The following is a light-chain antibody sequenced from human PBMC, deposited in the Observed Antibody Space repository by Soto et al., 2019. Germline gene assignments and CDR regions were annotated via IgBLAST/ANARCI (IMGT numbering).Light chain of an antibody. Sequence: EVVLTQSPATLSLSPGERATLSCRASQSVRSYLAWYQQKPGQAPRLLIYGASNRATGIPDRFSGSGSGTNFPLNISSPGPEDFAVYYRQQRRDWLLTFGGGTKVEIK. J-gene: IGKJ4*01. CDR3: QQRRDWLLT. CDR1: QSVRSY. V-gene: IGKV3-11*01. CDR2: GAS.